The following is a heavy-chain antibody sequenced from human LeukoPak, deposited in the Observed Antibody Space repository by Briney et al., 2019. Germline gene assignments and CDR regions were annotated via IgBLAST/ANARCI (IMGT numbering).Heavy chain of an antibody. V-gene: IGHV1-2*02. CDR3: ARASSDYDSSGSSFVY. CDR1: GYTFTPYY. J-gene: IGHJ4*02. Sequence: GASVKVSCTASGYTFTPYYMHWVRQAPGQGLEWRGWINPNIGGTNYAQTFKRRVTMTRYTSISTAYMELSRLRSDDTAVYYCARASSDYDSSGSSFVYWGQGSLVTVS. D-gene: IGHD3-22*01. CDR2: INPNIGGT.